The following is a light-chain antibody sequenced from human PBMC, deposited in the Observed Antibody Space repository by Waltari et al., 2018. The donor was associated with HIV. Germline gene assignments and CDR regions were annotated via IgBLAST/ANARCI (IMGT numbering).Light chain of an antibody. CDR2: GDA. CDR3: ATWDNRLTTVL. J-gene: IGLJ2*01. V-gene: IGLV1-51*01. CDR1: SSNVGASY. Sequence: QSVLTQPPSVSAAPGQKVTISCSGGSSNVGASYVSWYQQLPGAAPKLLIFGDAQRPSGIPDRFSGSKSGTSATLGITGLQTGDEAEYYCATWDNRLTTVLFGGGTKLTVL.